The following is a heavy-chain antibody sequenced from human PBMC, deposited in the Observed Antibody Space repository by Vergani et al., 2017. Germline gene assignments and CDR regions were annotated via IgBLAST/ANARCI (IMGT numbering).Heavy chain of an antibody. V-gene: IGHV3-33*08. CDR2: IWYDGSNK. D-gene: IGHD3-9*01. CDR1: GFTVSSNY. J-gene: IGHJ3*02. Sequence: VQLVESGGGLVQPGGSLRLSCAASGFTVSSNYMSWVRQAPGKGLEWVAVIWYDGSNKYYADSVKGRFTISRDNAKNSLYLQMNSLRAEDTAVYYCARLTNPRNFDIWGQGTMVTVSS. CDR3: ARLTNPRNFDI.